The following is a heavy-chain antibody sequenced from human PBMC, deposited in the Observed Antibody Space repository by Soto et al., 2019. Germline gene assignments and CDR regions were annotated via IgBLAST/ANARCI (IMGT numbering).Heavy chain of an antibody. CDR1: GGTFSSYA. V-gene: IGHV1-69*01. Sequence: QVQLVQSGAEVKKPGSSVKFSCKASGGTFSSYAISWVRQAPGQGLEWMGGIIPIFGTANYAQKFQGRVTITADESTSKAYMELSSLRSEDTAVYYCARRSGSSGWYWCDPWGQGTLVTVSS. CDR3: ARRSGSSGWYWCDP. CDR2: IIPIFGTA. J-gene: IGHJ5*02. D-gene: IGHD6-19*01.